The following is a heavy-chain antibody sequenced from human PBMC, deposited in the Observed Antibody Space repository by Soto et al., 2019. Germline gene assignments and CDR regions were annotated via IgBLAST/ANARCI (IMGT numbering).Heavy chain of an antibody. D-gene: IGHD1-26*01. CDR2: IYYSGST. CDR1: GGSISSGDYY. Sequence: SETLSLTCTVSGGSISSGDYYWSWIRQPPGKGLEWIGYIYYSGSTYYNPSLKNRVTISVDTSKNQFSLKLSSVAAADTAVYYCARVRGGGPFDDWGQGTLVTVSS. CDR3: ARVRGGGPFDD. V-gene: IGHV4-30-4*01. J-gene: IGHJ4*02.